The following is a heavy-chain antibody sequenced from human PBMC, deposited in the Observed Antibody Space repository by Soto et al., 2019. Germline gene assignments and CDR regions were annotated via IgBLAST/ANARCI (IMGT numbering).Heavy chain of an antibody. V-gene: IGHV3-23*01. D-gene: IGHD2-15*01. J-gene: IGHJ4*02. CDR2: ITGSGGGT. CDR3: AKRYCSSGSCYSGFDY. Sequence: GGSLRLSCVASGFTFSSYVMYWVRQAPGKGLEWVSGITGSGGGTYYADSVKGRFTSSRDDSKNTLYLQMNSLRAEDTAVYYCAKRYCSSGSCYSGFDYWGQGTLVTVSS. CDR1: GFTFSSYV.